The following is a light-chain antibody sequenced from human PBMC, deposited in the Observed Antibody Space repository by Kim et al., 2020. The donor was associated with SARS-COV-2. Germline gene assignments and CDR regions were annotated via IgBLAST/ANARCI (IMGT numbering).Light chain of an antibody. CDR2: TTS. CDR1: QGISNS. CDR3: QQYYSVPLA. Sequence: DIQMTQSPSSLSASVGDRVTITCRASQGISNSLAWYQQKSGKAPNLLLYTTSTLQSGVPSRFSGSGSGTDYTLTISSLQPEDFATYYCQQYYSVPLAFSGGTKVDIK. V-gene: IGKV1-NL1*01. J-gene: IGKJ4*01.